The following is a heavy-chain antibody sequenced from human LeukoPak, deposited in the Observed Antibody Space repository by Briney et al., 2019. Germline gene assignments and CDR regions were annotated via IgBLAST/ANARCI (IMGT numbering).Heavy chain of an antibody. Sequence: GGSLRLSCAASGFTFSSYWMSWVRQAPGKGLEWVANTKQDGSEKYYVDSVKGRFTISRDNAKNSLYLQMNSLRAEDTAVYYCARAPKYCSGGSCYSSYFQYWGQGTPVTVSS. J-gene: IGHJ1*01. V-gene: IGHV3-7*04. D-gene: IGHD2-15*01. CDR2: TKQDGSEK. CDR3: ARAPKYCSGGSCYSSYFQY. CDR1: GFTFSSYW.